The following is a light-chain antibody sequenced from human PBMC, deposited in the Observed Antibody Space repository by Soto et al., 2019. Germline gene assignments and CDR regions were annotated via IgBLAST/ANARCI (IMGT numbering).Light chain of an antibody. CDR3: SSHTSGSTRV. CDR2: DVT. V-gene: IGLV2-14*03. Sequence: QSALTQPASVSGSPGQSIAISCTGTFSDVGGYDYVSWYQQHPDKAPKLMIYDVTKRPSGVSNRFSGSKSGNTASLTISGLHPEDEADYYCSSHTSGSTRVFGSGTKLTVL. CDR1: FSDVGGYDY. J-gene: IGLJ1*01.